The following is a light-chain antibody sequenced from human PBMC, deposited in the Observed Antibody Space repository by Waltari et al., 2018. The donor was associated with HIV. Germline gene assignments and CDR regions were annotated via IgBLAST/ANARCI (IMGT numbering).Light chain of an antibody. CDR1: QSVLYSSNNKNY. Sequence: DIVMTQSPDSLAVSLVQRATITCKSSQSVLYSSNNKNYLAWYQQKPGQPPKLLIYWASTRESGVPDRCSGSGSGTDFTLTISSLQAEDVAVYYCQQYYSTPQTFGPGTKVDIK. CDR3: QQYYSTPQT. V-gene: IGKV4-1*01. CDR2: WAS. J-gene: IGKJ3*01.